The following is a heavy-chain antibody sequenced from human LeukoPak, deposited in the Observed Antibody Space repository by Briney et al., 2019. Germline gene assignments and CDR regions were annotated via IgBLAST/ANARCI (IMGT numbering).Heavy chain of an antibody. V-gene: IGHV5-51*01. CDR1: GYSFTSYC. J-gene: IGHJ3*01. CDR3: GMSGDRVPLQDDVFDV. Sequence: GESLKISCKVSGYSFTSYCIGWVRRMPGKGLGWMGIIYPGDSGPTYSPSFQGQVTISVDKSINTAYLQWSSLQAPDTAMYYCGMSGDRVPLQDDVFDVWGQGTMVTVST. CDR2: IYPGDSGP. D-gene: IGHD1-26*01.